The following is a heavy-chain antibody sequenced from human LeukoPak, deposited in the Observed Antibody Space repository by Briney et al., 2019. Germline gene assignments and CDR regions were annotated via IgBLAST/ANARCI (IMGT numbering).Heavy chain of an antibody. V-gene: IGHV1-24*01. CDR2: FDPEDGET. CDR1: GYTFTSYY. J-gene: IGHJ4*02. Sequence: ASVKVSCKASGYTFTSYYMHWVRQAPGQGLEWMGGFDPEDGETIYAQKFQGRVTMTEDTSTDTAYMELSSLRSEDTAVYYCATGLRYDSSGYHDYWGQGTLVTVSS. D-gene: IGHD3-22*01. CDR3: ATGLRYDSSGYHDY.